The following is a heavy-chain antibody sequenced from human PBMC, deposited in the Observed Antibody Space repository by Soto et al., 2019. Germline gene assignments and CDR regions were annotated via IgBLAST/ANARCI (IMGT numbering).Heavy chain of an antibody. Sequence: GGSLRLSCAASGFTFSSYGMHWVRQAPGKGLEWVAVISYDGSNKYYADSVKGRFTISRDNSKNTLYLQMNSLRAEDTAVYYCAKVRVPVRSEQWLVHYFDYWRQGTLVTVSS. V-gene: IGHV3-30*18. CDR1: GFTFSSYG. CDR2: ISYDGSNK. CDR3: AKVRVPVRSEQWLVHYFDY. D-gene: IGHD6-19*01. J-gene: IGHJ4*02.